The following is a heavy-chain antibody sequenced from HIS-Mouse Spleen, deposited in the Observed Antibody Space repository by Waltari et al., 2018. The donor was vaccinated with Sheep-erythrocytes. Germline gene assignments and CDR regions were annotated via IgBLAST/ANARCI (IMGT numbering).Heavy chain of an antibody. V-gene: IGHV3-66*01. CDR1: GFNISGYY. J-gene: IGHJ6*02. CDR3: AREDYFYGTGSWGHGMDV. CDR2: SLSGGPT. Sequence: EVQLVESGGGLAQPGGSLRLSCRVAGFNISGYYMSWVRQAPGTEWGWDSVSLSGGPTRYAESVRDRFIIFRDNSKNTVYLQMKNLRDEDSAVYFCAREDYFYGTGSWGHGMDVWGQGTTVTVSS. D-gene: IGHD3-10*01.